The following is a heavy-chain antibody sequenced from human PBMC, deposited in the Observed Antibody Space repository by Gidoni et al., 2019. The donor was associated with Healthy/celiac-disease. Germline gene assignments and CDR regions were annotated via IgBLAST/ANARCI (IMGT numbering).Heavy chain of an antibody. Sequence: EVQLVEYGGGLVQPGGSLRLSCASSVFSFSNGWMRWVRRAPGKGLEWVGRIKSKTDGGTTDYAAPVKGRFIISRDDSKNTLYLQMISLKTEDTAVYYCTTVIPPYFDYWGQGTLVTVSS. CDR1: VFSFSNGW. CDR2: IKSKTDGGTT. J-gene: IGHJ4*02. V-gene: IGHV3-15*01. D-gene: IGHD2-2*01. CDR3: TTVIPPYFDY.